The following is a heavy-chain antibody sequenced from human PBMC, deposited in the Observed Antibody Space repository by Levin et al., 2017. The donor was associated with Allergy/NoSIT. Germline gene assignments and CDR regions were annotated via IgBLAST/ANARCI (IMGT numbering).Heavy chain of an antibody. J-gene: IGHJ4*02. CDR3: AYTKRRLVVPTEG. CDR2: IWYDATNK. D-gene: IGHD3-9*01. Sequence: GESLKISCAASGFTFNNYGMHWVRQAPGKGLEWVAVIWYDATNKYYADSVKGRFTISRDNSKNTLYLQMNSLRAEDTAVYYCAYTKRRLVVPTEGWGQGTLVTVSS. CDR1: GFTFNNYG. V-gene: IGHV3-33*01.